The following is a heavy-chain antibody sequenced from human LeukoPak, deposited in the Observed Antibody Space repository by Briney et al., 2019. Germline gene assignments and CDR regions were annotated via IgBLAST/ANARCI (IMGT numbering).Heavy chain of an antibody. CDR1: GASITSYY. J-gene: IGHJ3*02. CDR3: ARPVSSSSLDAFDI. CDR2: FSYSGSA. V-gene: IGHV4-59*08. D-gene: IGHD6-13*01. Sequence: SETVSLTCTVSGASITSYYWSWIRQPPGKGLEWIGFFSYSGSANYNPSLESRVTISVDTSKNQFSLSLTSVTAADTAVYYCARPVSSSSLDAFDIWGQGTLVTVSS.